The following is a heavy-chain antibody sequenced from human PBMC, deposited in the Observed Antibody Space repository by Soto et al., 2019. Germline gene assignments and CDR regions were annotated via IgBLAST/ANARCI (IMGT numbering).Heavy chain of an antibody. CDR2: IYTSGGT. V-gene: IGHV4-4*07. CDR1: GGSISSYY. J-gene: IGHJ6*02. Sequence: SETLSLTCTVSGGSISSYYWSWIRQPAGKGLEWIGRIYTSGGTNYNPSLKSRVTMSIDTSKKPFSLKLSSVTAADTAVYYCARGAAAGADYGMDVWGQGTTVTSP. CDR3: ARGAAAGADYGMDV. D-gene: IGHD6-13*01.